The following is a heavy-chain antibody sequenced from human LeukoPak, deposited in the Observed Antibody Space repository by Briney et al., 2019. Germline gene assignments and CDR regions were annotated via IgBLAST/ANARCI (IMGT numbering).Heavy chain of an antibody. CDR1: GFTFSSYW. J-gene: IGHJ4*02. CDR2: ISYDGSNK. D-gene: IGHD3-10*01. CDR3: ARVGVRGVNGRAYFDY. Sequence: GGSLRLSCAASGFTFSSYWMHWVRQAPGKGLEWVAVISYDGSNKYYADSVKGRFTISRDNSKNALYLQMNSLRAEDTAVYYCARVGVRGVNGRAYFDYWGQGTLVTVSS. V-gene: IGHV3-30-3*01.